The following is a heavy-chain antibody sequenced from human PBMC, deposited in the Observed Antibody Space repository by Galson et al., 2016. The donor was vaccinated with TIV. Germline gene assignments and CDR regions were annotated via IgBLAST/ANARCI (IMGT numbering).Heavy chain of an antibody. J-gene: IGHJ4*02. V-gene: IGHV1-8*01. CDR1: GYTFTSYD. CDR2: MNPNSGKT. D-gene: IGHD3-16*01. CDR3: ARWGWLPI. Sequence: SVKVSCKASGYTFTSYDINWVRQATGQGLEWMGWMNPNSGKTDYAQKFQGRVTMTRNTSISTAYMEWSSLRSEDPAVYYCARWGWLPIWGQGTLVTVSS.